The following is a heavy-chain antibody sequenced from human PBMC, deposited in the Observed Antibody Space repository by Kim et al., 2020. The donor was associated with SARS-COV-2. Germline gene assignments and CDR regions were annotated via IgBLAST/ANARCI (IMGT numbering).Heavy chain of an antibody. CDR3: ARHGSGLAWTYYYGMDV. CDR2: IYYSGRT. Sequence: SETLSLTCTVSGGSISSSSYYWGWIRQPPGKGLEWIGSIYYSGRTYYNPSLKSPVTISVDTSKNQFSLKLSSVTAADTAVYYCARHGSGLAWTYYYGMDVWGQGTTVTVSS. CDR1: GGSISSSSYY. J-gene: IGHJ6*02. V-gene: IGHV4-39*01. D-gene: IGHD5-12*01.